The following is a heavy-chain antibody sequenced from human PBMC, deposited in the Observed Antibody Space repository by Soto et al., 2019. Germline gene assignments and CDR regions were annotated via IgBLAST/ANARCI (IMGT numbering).Heavy chain of an antibody. CDR1: GFIFSNYA. CDR2: FGGSGGT. CDR3: AKSQSSLYYMDV. Sequence: EVQVLESGGGLVQPGGSLRLSCVGSGFIFSNYAMAWVHQAPGKGLEWVSGFGGSGGTYYADSVKGRYTISRDNSKNTLYLQMTSLRVEDTAVYYCAKSQSSLYYMDVWGKGTAVTVSS. V-gene: IGHV3-23*01. J-gene: IGHJ6*03.